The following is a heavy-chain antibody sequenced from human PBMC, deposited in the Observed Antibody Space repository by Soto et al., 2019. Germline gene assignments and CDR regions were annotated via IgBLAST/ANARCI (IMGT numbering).Heavy chain of an antibody. CDR3: TRDGGAATDFDY. Sequence: PGGSLRLSCAASGLTFSLTTLHWVRQAPGKGLEWLAVISTDGRVTAYADSVKGRFTISRDNSMNTLYLQTNSLTNEDTALYYCTRDGGAATDFDYWGQGTLVTVSS. V-gene: IGHV3-30-3*01. D-gene: IGHD3-16*01. J-gene: IGHJ4*02. CDR1: GLTFSLTT. CDR2: ISTDGRVT.